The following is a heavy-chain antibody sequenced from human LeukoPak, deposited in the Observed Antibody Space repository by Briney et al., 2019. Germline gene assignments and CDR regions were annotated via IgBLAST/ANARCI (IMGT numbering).Heavy chain of an antibody. V-gene: IGHV3-20*01. J-gene: IGHJ6*03. Sequence: GGSLRLSCAASGFTFDDYGMSWVRQAPGKGLEWVSGINWNGGSTGYADSVKGRFTTSRDNAKNSLYLQMNSLRAEDTALYHCARGGYYYYMDVWGKGTTVTVSS. CDR3: ARGGYYYYMDV. CDR1: GFTFDDYG. CDR2: INWNGGST.